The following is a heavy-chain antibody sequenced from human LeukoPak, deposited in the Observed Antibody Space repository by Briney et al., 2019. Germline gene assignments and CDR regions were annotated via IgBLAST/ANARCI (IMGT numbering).Heavy chain of an antibody. D-gene: IGHD2-8*01. CDR1: GGSISSSY. Sequence: SETLSLTCTVSGGSISSSYCSWIRQPPGKGLEWIGYIYYTGSTSYNSSLKSRVTISLDTSKSQFSLKLSSVTAADTAVYYCARGSYCTNGVCYRWFDPWGQGTLVTVSS. CDR2: IYYTGST. V-gene: IGHV4-59*12. CDR3: ARGSYCTNGVCYRWFDP. J-gene: IGHJ5*02.